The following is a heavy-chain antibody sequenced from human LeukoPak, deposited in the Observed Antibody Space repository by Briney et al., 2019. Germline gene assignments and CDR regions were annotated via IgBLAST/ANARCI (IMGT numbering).Heavy chain of an antibody. CDR3: ARKTVMVAAPFDY. J-gene: IGHJ4*02. V-gene: IGHV3-21*01. Sequence: PGGSLRLSCAASGFTFSSYVMSLVRQAPGKGLEWVSSISSYSDYIDYADSVKGRFTISRDNAKNSLYLEMTSLRADDTAIYYCARKTVMVAAPFDYWGQGTLVTVSS. D-gene: IGHD2-15*01. CDR1: GFTFSSYV. CDR2: ISSYSDYI.